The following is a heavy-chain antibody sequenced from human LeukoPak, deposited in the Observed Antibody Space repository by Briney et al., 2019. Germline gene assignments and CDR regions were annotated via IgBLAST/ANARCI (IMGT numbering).Heavy chain of an antibody. CDR3: ARRRITMIVARGPAFDP. D-gene: IGHD3-22*01. V-gene: IGHV4-34*01. CDR1: GFTFRGYG. Sequence: GSLRLSCAASGFTFRGYGMSWIRQPPGKGLEWIGEINHSGSTNYNPSLKSRVTISVDTSKNQFSLKLSSVTAADTAVYYCARRRITMIVARGPAFDPWGQGTLVTVSS. CDR2: INHSGST. J-gene: IGHJ5*02.